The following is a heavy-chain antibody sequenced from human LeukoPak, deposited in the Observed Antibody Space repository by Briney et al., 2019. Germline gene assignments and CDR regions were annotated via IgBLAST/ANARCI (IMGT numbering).Heavy chain of an antibody. J-gene: IGHJ4*02. D-gene: IGHD2-21*02. CDR2: IYDSGST. V-gene: IGHV4-59*01. Sequence: SETLSLTCTVSGGSISSYYWTWIRQPPGKGLEWIGYIYDSGSTNYNPSLKSRVTISVDTSKNQFSLKLSSVTAADTAVYYCARGDPYLPLGYWGQGTLVTVSS. CDR3: ARGDPYLPLGY. CDR1: GGSISSYY.